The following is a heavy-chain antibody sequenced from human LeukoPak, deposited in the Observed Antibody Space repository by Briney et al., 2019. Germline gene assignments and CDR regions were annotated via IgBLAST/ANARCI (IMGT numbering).Heavy chain of an antibody. Sequence: AAPVKVSCKASGYTFTGYYMHWVRQAPGQGLEWMGWINPNSGGTNYAQKFQGRVTMTRDTSISTAYMELSRLRSDDTAVYYCASDSGSYQASNSYWGQGTLVTVSS. CDR2: INPNSGGT. J-gene: IGHJ4*02. V-gene: IGHV1-2*02. D-gene: IGHD1-26*01. CDR3: ASDSGSYQASNSY. CDR1: GYTFTGYY.